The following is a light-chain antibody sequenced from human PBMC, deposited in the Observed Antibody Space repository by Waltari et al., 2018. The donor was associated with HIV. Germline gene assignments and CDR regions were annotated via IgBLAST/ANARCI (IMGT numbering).Light chain of an antibody. V-gene: IGLV1-47*01. Sequence: QSVLAQPPSASGTPGQRVTIPCSGSSSHIGDNYVSWYQQIPGTTPKLLLYRDNQWPSGVPGRFSGSKSGTSASLAISGLRSEDEAIYFCATWDDRLSGVLFGGGTKLTVL. CDR3: ATWDDRLSGVL. CDR2: RDN. CDR1: SSHIGDNY. J-gene: IGLJ2*01.